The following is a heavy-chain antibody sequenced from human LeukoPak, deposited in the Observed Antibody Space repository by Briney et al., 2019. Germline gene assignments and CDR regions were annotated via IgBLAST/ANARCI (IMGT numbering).Heavy chain of an antibody. CDR1: GFTFSTYW. D-gene: IGHD3-10*01. J-gene: IGHJ4*02. CDR3: ARVGGYGSGSPDY. Sequence: GGSLRLSCAASGFTFSTYWIHWVRQAPGEGLVWVSRIHPDGSSTNYADSVRGRFTISRDNAKNTLYLQMNSLRAEDTAVYYCARVGGYGSGSPDYWGQGTPVTVSS. V-gene: IGHV3-74*01. CDR2: IHPDGSST.